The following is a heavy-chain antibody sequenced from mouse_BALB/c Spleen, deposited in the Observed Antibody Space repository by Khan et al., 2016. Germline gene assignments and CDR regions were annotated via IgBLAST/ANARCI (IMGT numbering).Heavy chain of an antibody. CDR2: ISSGGGST. D-gene: IGHD2-3*01. J-gene: IGHJ3*01. Sequence: EVELVESGGGLVKPGGSLKLSCAASGFAFSSYDMSWVRQTPEKRLEWVAYISSGGGSTYYPDTVKGRFTISRDKAKNTLYLQMSSLKSEDTAMYYCARHDGYYGGFAYWGQGTLVTVSA. CDR1: GFAFSSYD. V-gene: IGHV5-12-1*01. CDR3: ARHDGYYGGFAY.